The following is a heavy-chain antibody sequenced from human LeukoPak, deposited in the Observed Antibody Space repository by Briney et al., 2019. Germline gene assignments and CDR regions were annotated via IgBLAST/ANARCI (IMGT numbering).Heavy chain of an antibody. J-gene: IGHJ4*02. Sequence: ASVKVSCKASGYIFTGYYMHWVRQAPGQGLEWMGWINPNSGDTNYAQKFQGRVTMTRDMSTSTVYMELSSLRSEDTVVYYCATAELPYPYYFDYWGQGTLVTVSS. CDR2: INPNSGDT. CDR3: ATAELPYPYYFDY. V-gene: IGHV1-2*02. CDR1: GYIFTGYY. D-gene: IGHD1-26*01.